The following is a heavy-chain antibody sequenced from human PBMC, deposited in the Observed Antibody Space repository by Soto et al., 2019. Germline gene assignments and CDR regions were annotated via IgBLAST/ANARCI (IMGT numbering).Heavy chain of an antibody. V-gene: IGHV3-23*01. CDR1: GYNFNKYA. J-gene: IGHJ4*02. CDR3: AKEYYYDSSGYYQ. CDR2: ISGSGGST. Sequence: GGSLRLSCVGSGYNFNKYAVSWVRQAPGKGLEWVSAISGSGGSTYYADSVKGRFTISRDNSKNTLYLQMNSLRAEDTAVYYCAKEYYYDSSGYYQWGQGTLVTVSS. D-gene: IGHD3-22*01.